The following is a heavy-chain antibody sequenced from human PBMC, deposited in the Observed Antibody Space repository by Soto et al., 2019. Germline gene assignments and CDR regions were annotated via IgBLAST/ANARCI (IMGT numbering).Heavy chain of an antibody. D-gene: IGHD2-2*02. CDR2: ISYDGSNK. J-gene: IGHJ5*02. CDR1: GFTFSSYA. V-gene: IGHV3-30-3*01. Sequence: PVGSLRLSCAASGFTFSSYAMHWVRQAPGKGLEWVAVISYDGSNKYYADSVKGRFTISRDNAKNTLYLQMNSLRAEDTAVYYCARDSRHCSSTSCYINDWFDPWGQGTLVTVSS. CDR3: ARDSRHCSSTSCYINDWFDP.